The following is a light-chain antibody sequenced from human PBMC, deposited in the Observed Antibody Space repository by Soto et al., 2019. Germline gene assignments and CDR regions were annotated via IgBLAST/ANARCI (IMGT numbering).Light chain of an antibody. V-gene: IGLV1-40*01. CDR1: SSNIGAGYD. J-gene: IGLJ2*01. CDR3: QSFDSSLSGVV. Sequence: QPVLTQPPSVSGAPGQKVTISCTGSSSNIGAGYDVHWYQQLPGTAPKLLIYGNTNRPSGVPDRFSGSKSATSASLAITGLQAEDEADYHCQSFDSSLSGVVFGGGTKLTVL. CDR2: GNT.